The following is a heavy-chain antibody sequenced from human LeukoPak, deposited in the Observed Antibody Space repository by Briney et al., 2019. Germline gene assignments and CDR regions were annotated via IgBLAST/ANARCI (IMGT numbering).Heavy chain of an antibody. CDR3: ARETGAPYYDILTGYWGYYYYGMDV. Sequence: SETLSLTCTVSGGSISSYYWSWIRQPAGKGLEWIGRIYTSGSTNYNPSLESRVTMSVDTSKNQFSLKLSSATAADTAVYYCARETGAPYYDILTGYWGYYYYGMDVWGQGTTVTVSS. V-gene: IGHV4-4*07. CDR2: IYTSGST. D-gene: IGHD3-9*01. CDR1: GGSISSYY. J-gene: IGHJ6*02.